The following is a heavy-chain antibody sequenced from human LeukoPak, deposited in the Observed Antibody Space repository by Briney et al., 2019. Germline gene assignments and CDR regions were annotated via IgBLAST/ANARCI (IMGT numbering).Heavy chain of an antibody. CDR3: ARVDSSSWYRGLYYFDY. Sequence: PGGSLRLSCAASGFTFSSYAMSWVRQAPGKGLEWVSAISGSGGSTYYADSVKGRFTISRDNAKNSLYLQMNSLRAEDTAVYYCARVDSSSWYRGLYYFDYWGQGTLVTVSS. J-gene: IGHJ4*02. CDR1: GFTFSSYA. CDR2: ISGSGGST. V-gene: IGHV3-23*01. D-gene: IGHD6-13*01.